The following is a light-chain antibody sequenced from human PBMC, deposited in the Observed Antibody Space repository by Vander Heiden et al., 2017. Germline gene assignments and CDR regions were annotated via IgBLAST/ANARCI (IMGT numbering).Light chain of an antibody. J-gene: IGKJ1*01. Sequence: DIQMTQSPSSLSASVGDRVTITCRASQSISSYFNWYQQKPGKATKLLIYAASSLQSWVPSRFSGSGSGTDFTLTISSLQPEDFATYYCQQSYSTPRTFGQGTKVEIK. CDR3: QQSYSTPRT. V-gene: IGKV1-39*01. CDR1: QSISSY. CDR2: AAS.